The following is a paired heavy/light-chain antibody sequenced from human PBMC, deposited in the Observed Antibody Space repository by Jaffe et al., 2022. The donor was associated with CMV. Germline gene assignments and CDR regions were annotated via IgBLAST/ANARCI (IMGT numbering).Heavy chain of an antibody. J-gene: IGHJ3*01. V-gene: IGHV3-66*01. CDR1: GFTVSSSS. CDR2: IHNTGRA. Sequence: EVQLVESGGGLVQPGGSLRLSCAASGFTVSSSSMTWVRQAPGKGLEWVSVIHNTGRAYYADSVKGRFTISRDKSKNTLYLQMNSLRAEDTAVYYCAISPSTEYPDYMFISYRQEAIDLWGQGTKVTVSS. CDR3: AISPSTEYPDYMFISYRQEAIDL. D-gene: IGHD3-16*01.
Light chain of an antibody. V-gene: IGKV1-17*01. CDR3: LQYNSYPWT. J-gene: IGKJ1*01. Sequence: DIQMTQSPSSLSASVGDRVTITCRASQDIGDDLGWYQQKPGKAPNRLIYGASSLQSGVPSRFSGSGSGTEFTLTISSLQPEDFATYYCLQYNSYPWTFGQGTKVEIK. CDR2: GAS. CDR1: QDIGDD.